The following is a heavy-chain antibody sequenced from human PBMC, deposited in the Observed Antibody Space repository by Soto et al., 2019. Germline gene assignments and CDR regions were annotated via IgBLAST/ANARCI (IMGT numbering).Heavy chain of an antibody. CDR3: ARCGSGYSGYDGPVRYYYYMDV. J-gene: IGHJ6*03. Sequence: GGSLRLSCAASGFTFSSYAMHWVRQAPGKGLEYVSAISSNGGSTYYANSVKGRFTISRDNSKNTLYLQMGSLRAEDMAVYYCARCGSGYSGYDGPVRYYYYMDVWGKGTTVTVSS. CDR1: GFTFSSYA. D-gene: IGHD5-12*01. V-gene: IGHV3-64*01. CDR2: ISSNGGST.